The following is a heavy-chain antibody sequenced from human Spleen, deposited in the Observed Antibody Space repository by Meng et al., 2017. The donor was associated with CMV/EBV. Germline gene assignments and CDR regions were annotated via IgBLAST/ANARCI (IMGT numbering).Heavy chain of an antibody. D-gene: IGHD3-3*01. Sequence: GESLKISCAASGFTLRSYWMHWVRQIPGKGLVWVSRISSDGSSTTYADSVKGRFTISRDNTKNTVHLQMNSLRVEDTAIYYCARDRLSPFYDSGSGAHATTRGVDVWGQGTTVTVSS. J-gene: IGHJ6*02. V-gene: IGHV3-74*03. CDR3: ARDRLSPFYDSGSGAHATTRGVDV. CDR1: GFTLRSYW. CDR2: ISSDGSST.